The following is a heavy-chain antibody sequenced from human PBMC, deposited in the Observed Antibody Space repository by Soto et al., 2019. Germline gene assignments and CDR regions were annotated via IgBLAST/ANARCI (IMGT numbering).Heavy chain of an antibody. CDR2: ISHDGART. V-gene: IGHV3-30-3*01. Sequence: QVQLVESGGGIVQPRESLRLSCEAAGFTFISYSIHWVRQAPGKGLEWVATISHDGARTSYADSVNGRFTISRDNSKTTVYLEMNSLRVEDTAVYHCARDKDWGWHDSWGQGTLVTVSS. CDR1: GFTFISYS. J-gene: IGHJ4*02. D-gene: IGHD2-8*02. CDR3: ARDKDWGWHDS.